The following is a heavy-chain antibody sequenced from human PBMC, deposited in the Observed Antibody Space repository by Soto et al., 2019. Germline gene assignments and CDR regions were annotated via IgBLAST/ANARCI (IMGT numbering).Heavy chain of an antibody. J-gene: IGHJ6*02. CDR2: ISGSGGST. CDR1: GFTFSSYA. Sequence: GGSLRLSCAASGFTFSSYAMSWVRQAPGKGLEWVSAISGSGGSTYYADSVKGRFTISRDNSKNTLYLQMNSLRAEDTAVYYCAKGGVVASLYYYGMDVWGQGTTVTVSS. D-gene: IGHD2-15*01. V-gene: IGHV3-23*01. CDR3: AKGGVVASLYYYGMDV.